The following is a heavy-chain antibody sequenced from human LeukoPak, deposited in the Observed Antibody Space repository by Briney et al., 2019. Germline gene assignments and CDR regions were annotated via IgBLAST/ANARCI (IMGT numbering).Heavy chain of an antibody. CDR2: ISSSDSTI. J-gene: IGHJ4*02. CDR3: ARGLPATLLDY. Sequence: PGGSLRPSCAASGFTFSDYYMSWIRQAPGKGLEWVSYISSSDSTIYYADSVKGRFTISRDNAKNSLYLQMNSLRAEDTAICYCARGLPATLLDYWGQGTLVTVSS. CDR1: GFTFSDYY. D-gene: IGHD2-2*01. V-gene: IGHV3-11*01.